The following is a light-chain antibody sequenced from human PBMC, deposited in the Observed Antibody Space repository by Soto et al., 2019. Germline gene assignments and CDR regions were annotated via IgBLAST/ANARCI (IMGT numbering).Light chain of an antibody. CDR3: GTWDSSLDGYV. Sequence: QSVLTQPPSVSAAPGQKGTISCSGKNSHIGNNYVSWYQQIPGTAPKLLLYENNKRPSEIPDRFSGSKSGTSATLGITGLQTGDEAEYYCGTWDSSLDGYVFGTGTKVTVL. J-gene: IGLJ1*01. V-gene: IGLV1-51*02. CDR2: ENN. CDR1: NSHIGNNY.